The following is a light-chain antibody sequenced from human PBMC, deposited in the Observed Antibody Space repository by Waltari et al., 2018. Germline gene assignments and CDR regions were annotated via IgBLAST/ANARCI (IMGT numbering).Light chain of an antibody. Sequence: QSVLTQPPSVSAAPGQMVSISCSGSSSNIGINSVSWYQTPPKTAPTLLICENFQRPSGIPNRFYGSKSGTSAPLDMTGLQTGDEGDYYCATWDSSLSAGVFGTGTKVTVL. CDR2: ENF. V-gene: IGLV1-51*01. CDR1: SSNIGINS. J-gene: IGLJ1*01. CDR3: ATWDSSLSAGV.